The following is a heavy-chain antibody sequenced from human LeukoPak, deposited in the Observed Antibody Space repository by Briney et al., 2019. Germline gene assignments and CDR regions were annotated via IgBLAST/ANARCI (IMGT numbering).Heavy chain of an antibody. CDR3: AREHGSSGWYQYFDY. Sequence: GGSLRLSCAASGFTFSSYAMHWVRQAPGKGLEWVAVISYDGSNKYYADSVKGRFTISRDNSKNTLYLQMNSLRAEDTAVYYCAREHGSSGWYQYFDYWGQGTLVTVSS. CDR1: GFTFSSYA. J-gene: IGHJ4*02. CDR2: ISYDGSNK. D-gene: IGHD6-19*01. V-gene: IGHV3-30*04.